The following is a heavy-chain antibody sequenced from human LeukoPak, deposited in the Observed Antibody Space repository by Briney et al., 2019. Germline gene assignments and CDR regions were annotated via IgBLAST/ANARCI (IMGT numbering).Heavy chain of an antibody. CDR1: GFTFSSYA. Sequence: PGGSLRLSCAASGFTFSSYAMSWVRQAPGKGLEWVSYISSSSRATYYADSVKGRFTISRDNAKNSLYLQMNSLTDEDTAVYYCAAYSNYAYSFDPWGQGTLVTVSS. D-gene: IGHD4-11*01. V-gene: IGHV3-48*02. J-gene: IGHJ5*02. CDR2: ISSSSRAT. CDR3: AAYSNYAYSFDP.